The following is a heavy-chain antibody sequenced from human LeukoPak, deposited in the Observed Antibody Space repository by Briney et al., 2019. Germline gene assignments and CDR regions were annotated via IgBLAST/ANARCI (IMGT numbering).Heavy chain of an antibody. CDR3: ARTYGSGRYYYFDY. J-gene: IGHJ4*02. Sequence: SVKVSCKASGGTFSSYAISWVRQAPGQGLEWMGGIIPIFGTANYAQKFQGRVTITADKSTSTAYMELSSLRSEDTAVYYCARTYGSGRYYYFDYWGQGTLVTVSS. V-gene: IGHV1-69*06. CDR1: GGTFSSYA. D-gene: IGHD3-10*01. CDR2: IIPIFGTA.